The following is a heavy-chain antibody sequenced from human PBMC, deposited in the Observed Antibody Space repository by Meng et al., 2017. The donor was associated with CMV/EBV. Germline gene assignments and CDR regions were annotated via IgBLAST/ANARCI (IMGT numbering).Heavy chain of an antibody. Sequence: SETLSLTCTVSGGSISSYYWSWIRQPPGKGLGWIGYIYYSGSTNYNPSLKSRVTIPVDTSKNQFSLKLSSVTAADTAVYYCARAAGSSWYRDYYYGMDVWGQGTTVTVSS. CDR1: GGSISSYY. J-gene: IGHJ6*02. CDR2: IYYSGST. CDR3: ARAAGSSWYRDYYYGMDV. D-gene: IGHD6-13*01. V-gene: IGHV4-59*01.